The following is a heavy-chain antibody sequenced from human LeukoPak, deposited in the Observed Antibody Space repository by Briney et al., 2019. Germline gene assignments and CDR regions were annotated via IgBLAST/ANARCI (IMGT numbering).Heavy chain of an antibody. CDR2: IYYSGST. V-gene: IGHV4-39*01. J-gene: IGHJ5*02. CDR1: GGSISSSSYY. D-gene: IGHD6-19*01. CDR3: ASAGYSSGWYHWFDP. Sequence: PSETLSLTCTVSGGSISSSSYYWGWIRQPPGKGLEWIGSIYYSGSTHYNPSLKSRVTISVDTSKNQFSLKLSSVTAADTAVYYCASAGYSSGWYHWFDPWGQGTLVTVSS.